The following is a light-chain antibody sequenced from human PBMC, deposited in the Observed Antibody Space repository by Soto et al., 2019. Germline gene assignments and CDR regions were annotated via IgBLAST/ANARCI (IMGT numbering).Light chain of an antibody. CDR1: ESIRTW. Sequence: DVQMTLPPPTLSASVGDRVSIACLSSESIRTWLAWYQHKPGKAPKFLIYDASTLESGVPPRFSGSGSGTDFTLAISSLQPEDSATYYCLQDINYPWTFGQGTKVDIK. V-gene: IGKV1-5*01. CDR3: LQDINYPWT. CDR2: DAS. J-gene: IGKJ1*01.